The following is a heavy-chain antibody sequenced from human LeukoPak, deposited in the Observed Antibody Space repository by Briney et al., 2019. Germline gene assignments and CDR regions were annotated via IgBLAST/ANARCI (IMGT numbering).Heavy chain of an antibody. J-gene: IGHJ4*02. D-gene: IGHD3-22*01. CDR1: GYTFTSYG. CDR3: ARGVSYYYDSSGYYQDY. Sequence: GASVKLSCKASGYTFTSYGISWVRQAPGQGLEWMGWISAYNGNTNYAQKLQGRVTMTTDTSTSTAYMELRSLRSDDTAVYYCARGVSYYYDSSGYYQDYWGQGTLVTVSS. CDR2: ISAYNGNT. V-gene: IGHV1-18*01.